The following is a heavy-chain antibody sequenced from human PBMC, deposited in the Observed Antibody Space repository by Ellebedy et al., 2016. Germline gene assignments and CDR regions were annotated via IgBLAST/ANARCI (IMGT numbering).Heavy chain of an antibody. J-gene: IGHJ4*02. Sequence: GGSLRLXXAASGFTFSSYWMSWVRQAPGKGVEWVANIKQDGSEKYYVDSVKGRFTITRDNAKNSLYLQMNSLRAEDTAVYYCARDYDWNYDPYFDYWGQGTLVTVSS. CDR3: ARDYDWNYDPYFDY. CDR1: GFTFSSYW. CDR2: IKQDGSEK. V-gene: IGHV3-7*01. D-gene: IGHD1-7*01.